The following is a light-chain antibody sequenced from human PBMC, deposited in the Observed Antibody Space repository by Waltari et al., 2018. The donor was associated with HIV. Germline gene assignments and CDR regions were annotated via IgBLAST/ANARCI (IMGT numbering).Light chain of an antibody. CDR1: SSNIGAGYD. CDR3: QSYDSSLSAI. CDR2: GNS. V-gene: IGLV1-40*01. J-gene: IGLJ1*01. Sequence: QSVLTQPPSVSGAPGQRVTISCTGSSSNIGAGYDVHWYQQLPGTAPKLLIYGNSNRPSGVPDGFSGAKSGTSASLAITGLQAEDEADYYCQSYDSSLSAIFGTGTKVTV.